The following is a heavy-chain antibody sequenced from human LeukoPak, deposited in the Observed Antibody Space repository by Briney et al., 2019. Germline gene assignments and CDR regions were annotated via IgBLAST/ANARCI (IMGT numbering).Heavy chain of an antibody. V-gene: IGHV3-48*01. Sequence: GGSLRLSCAASGFTFSDYSMNWVRQAPGKGLEWISYIGISSGNTKYADSVKARFTISGDKAKNSLYLQMNSLRVEDTAVYYCARDYKYAFDNWGQGTLVTVSS. CDR2: IGISSGNT. D-gene: IGHD5-24*01. J-gene: IGHJ4*02. CDR3: ARDYKYAFDN. CDR1: GFTFSDYS.